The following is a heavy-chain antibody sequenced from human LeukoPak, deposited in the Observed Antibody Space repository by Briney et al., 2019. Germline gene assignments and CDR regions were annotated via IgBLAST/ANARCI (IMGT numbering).Heavy chain of an antibody. CDR2: IIPIIGME. V-gene: IGHV1-69*02. J-gene: IGHJ4*02. D-gene: IGHD5-18*01. CDR3: AVLGGYNYASEYFDS. Sequence: GASVKVSCKASGGTFINYSITWVRQAPGQGPEWMGRIIPIIGMEDYAQKFQGRVTITADKSTSTAYMELSSLRSEDTAVYYCAVLGGYNYASEYFDSRGQGTLVTVSS. CDR1: GGTFINYS.